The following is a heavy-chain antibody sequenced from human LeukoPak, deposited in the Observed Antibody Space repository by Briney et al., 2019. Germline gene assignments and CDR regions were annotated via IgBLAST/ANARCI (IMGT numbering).Heavy chain of an antibody. V-gene: IGHV1-69*01. CDR3: ARDGSVVVPAAVEHAFDI. J-gene: IGHJ3*02. Sequence: SVKVSCKASGGTFSSYAISWVRQAPGQGLEWMGGIIPIFGTANYAQKFQGRDTITADESTSTAYMELSSLRSEDTAVYYCARDGSVVVPAAVEHAFDIWGQGTMVTVSS. D-gene: IGHD2-2*01. CDR2: IIPIFGTA. CDR1: GGTFSSYA.